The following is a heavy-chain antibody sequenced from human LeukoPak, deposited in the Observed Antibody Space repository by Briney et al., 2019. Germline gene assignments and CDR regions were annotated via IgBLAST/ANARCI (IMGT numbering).Heavy chain of an antibody. D-gene: IGHD3-10*01. V-gene: IGHV4-30-4*08. CDR2: IYYSGST. J-gene: IGHJ4*02. Sequence: SETLSLTCTVSGGSISSGDYYWSWIRQPPGKGLEWIGYIYYSGSTYYNPSLKSRVTISVDTSKNQFSLKLSSVTAADTAVYYCARKFDTYYFDYWGQGTLVTVSS. CDR3: ARKFDTYYFDY. CDR1: GGSISSGDYY.